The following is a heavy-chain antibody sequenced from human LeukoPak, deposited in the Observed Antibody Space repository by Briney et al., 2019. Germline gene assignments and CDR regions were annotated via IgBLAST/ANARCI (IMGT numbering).Heavy chain of an antibody. CDR3: ARDNSVGDNAWWFDP. J-gene: IGHJ5*02. CDR1: GYSFTSHY. V-gene: IGHV1-2*02. D-gene: IGHD1-26*01. CDR2: INPNSGRT. Sequence: ASVKVSCKASGYSFTSHYMHWIRQAPGQGLEWMGWINPNSGRTNYVQKFQGRVTMTRDMSTSTDYMELSSLRSEDTAIYYCARDNSVGDNAWWFDPWGQGTLVTVSS.